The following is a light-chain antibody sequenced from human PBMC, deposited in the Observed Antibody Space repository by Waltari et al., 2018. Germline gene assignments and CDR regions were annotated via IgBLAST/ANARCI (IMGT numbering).Light chain of an antibody. J-gene: IGKJ4*01. V-gene: IGKV3-20*01. Sequence: EILLTQSPGTLSLSPGERATLSCRASQSLRNNFLVWYQQKPGQAPRLLIYDASRRATGSPDRFRGSGSGTDFTLTISRLEPEDFAVYFCQQYGRSPLTFGGGTKVEIK. CDR2: DAS. CDR3: QQYGRSPLT. CDR1: QSLRNNF.